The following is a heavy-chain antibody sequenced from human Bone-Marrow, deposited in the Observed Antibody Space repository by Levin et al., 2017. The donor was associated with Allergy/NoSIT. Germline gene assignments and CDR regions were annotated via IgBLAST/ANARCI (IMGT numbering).Heavy chain of an antibody. V-gene: IGHV3-74*01. J-gene: IGHJ4*02. D-gene: IGHD4-17*01. CDR3: AMGRDYGDYRPIQYYFDY. Sequence: GESLKISCAASGFTFSSYWMHWVRQAPGKGLVWVSRINSDGSSTSYADSVKGRFTISRDNAKNTLYLQMNSLRAEDTAVYYCAMGRDYGDYRPIQYYFDYWGQGTLVTVSS. CDR1: GFTFSSYW. CDR2: INSDGSST.